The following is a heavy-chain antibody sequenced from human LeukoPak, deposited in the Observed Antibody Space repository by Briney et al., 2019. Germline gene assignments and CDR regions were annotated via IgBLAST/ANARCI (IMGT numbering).Heavy chain of an antibody. V-gene: IGHV3-33*01. CDR3: ARDDSSGDYYDNFDY. CDR1: GFTFSTYG. Sequence: GGSLRLSCAASGFTFSTYGMHWVRQAPGKGLEWVALIWHDGSKKYCADSVKGRFTISRDNSKNTLHLQMNSLRAEDTAVYYCARDDSSGDYYDNFDYWGQGTLVTVSS. CDR2: IWHDGSKK. J-gene: IGHJ4*02. D-gene: IGHD3-22*01.